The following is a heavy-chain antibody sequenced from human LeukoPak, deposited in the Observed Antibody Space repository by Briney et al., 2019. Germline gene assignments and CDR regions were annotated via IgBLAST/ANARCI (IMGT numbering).Heavy chain of an antibody. CDR1: DDSIRSSAYY. J-gene: IGHJ3*02. V-gene: IGHV4-39*01. CDR3: ASEPYGSGSFLGAFDI. D-gene: IGHD3-10*01. CDR2: IYYSGST. Sequence: PSETLSLTCAVSDDSIRSSAYYWGWIRQPPGKGLEWIGSIYYSGSTYYNPSLKSRVTISIDTSKNQFSLKLSYVTAADTAVCYCASEPYGSGSFLGAFDIWGQGTMVTVSS.